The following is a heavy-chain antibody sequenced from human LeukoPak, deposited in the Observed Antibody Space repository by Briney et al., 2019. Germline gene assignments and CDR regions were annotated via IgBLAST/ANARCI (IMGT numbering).Heavy chain of an antibody. V-gene: IGHV6-1*01. CDR3: ARAGVDYYDSSGYPIYYFDP. D-gene: IGHD3-22*01. J-gene: IGHJ5*02. Sequence: SQTLSLTCAISGDSVSSTSAAWNWIRQSPSRGLEWLGRTYYKSKWYNDYAVSVKSRITINPDTSKNQFSLQLNSVTPEDTAVYYCARAGVDYYDSSGYPIYYFDPWGQGTLVTVSS. CDR1: GDSVSSTSAA. CDR2: TYYKSKWYN.